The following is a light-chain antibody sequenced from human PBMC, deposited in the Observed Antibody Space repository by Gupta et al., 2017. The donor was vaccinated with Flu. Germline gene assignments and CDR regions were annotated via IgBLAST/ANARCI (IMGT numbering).Light chain of an antibody. CDR2: AAS. V-gene: IGKV1-12*01. J-gene: IGKJ4*01. Sequence: DIQMTQSPSSVSASLGDRVTITCRASQGISSWFAWFQRKPGKAPKLLIYAASSLQSGVSSRVSGSGAETDFTLTISSRQPEDFATYYCQQANSFPRTFGGGTKVEIK. CDR1: QGISSW. CDR3: QQANSFPRT.